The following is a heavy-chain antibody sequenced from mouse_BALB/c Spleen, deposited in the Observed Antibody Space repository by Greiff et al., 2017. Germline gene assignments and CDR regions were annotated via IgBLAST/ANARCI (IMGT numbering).Heavy chain of an antibody. V-gene: IGHV5-9-4*01. CDR3: ARDLDGYSYYAMDY. CDR1: GFTFSSYA. Sequence: EVQLVESGGGLVKPGGSLKLSCAASGFTFSSYAMSWVRQSPEKRLEWVAEISSGGSYTYYPDTVTGRFTISRDNAKNTLYLEMSSLRSEDTAMYYCARDLDGYSYYAMDYWGQGTSVTVSS. D-gene: IGHD2-3*01. CDR2: ISSGGSYT. J-gene: IGHJ4*01.